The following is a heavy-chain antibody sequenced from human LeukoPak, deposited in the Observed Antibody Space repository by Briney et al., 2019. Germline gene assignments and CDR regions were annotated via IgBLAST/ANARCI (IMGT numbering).Heavy chain of an antibody. V-gene: IGHV1-69*06. D-gene: IGHD3-22*01. CDR1: GGTFSSHA. CDR2: IIPIFGTA. Sequence: SVKVSCKASGGTFSSHAISWVRQAPGQGLEWMGGIIPIFGTANYAQKFQGRVTITADKSTSTAYMELSSLRSEDTAVYYCARAYYYDSSAYPDSWGQGTLVTVSS. CDR3: ARAYYYDSSAYPDS. J-gene: IGHJ4*02.